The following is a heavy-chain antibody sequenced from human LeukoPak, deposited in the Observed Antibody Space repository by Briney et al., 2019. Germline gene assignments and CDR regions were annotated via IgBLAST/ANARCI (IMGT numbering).Heavy chain of an antibody. CDR2: VSGSGGRT. V-gene: IGHV3-23*01. CDR3: AIGPPYGGYSD. Sequence: GESLRLSCAASGFTFTTYAMTWVRQVPGKGPEWVSSVSGSGGRTYYADSLKGRFTISRDNSKNTLYLQMNSLRAEDTAVYYCAIGPPYGGYSDWGQGTLVTVSS. J-gene: IGHJ4*01. D-gene: IGHD4-17*01. CDR1: GFTFTTYA.